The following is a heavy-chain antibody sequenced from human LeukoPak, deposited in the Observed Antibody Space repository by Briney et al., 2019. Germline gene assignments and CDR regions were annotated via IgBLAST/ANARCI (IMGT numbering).Heavy chain of an antibody. CDR1: GGSISSYY. Sequence: SETLSLTCTVSGGSISSYYWGWIRQPPGKGLEWIGYIYYSGSTNYNPSLKSRVTISVDTSKNQFSLKLSSVTAADTAVYYCARAPYYYGSGSYFHDAFDIWGQGTMVTVSS. CDR2: IYYSGST. CDR3: ARAPYYYGSGSYFHDAFDI. V-gene: IGHV4-59*01. D-gene: IGHD3-10*01. J-gene: IGHJ3*02.